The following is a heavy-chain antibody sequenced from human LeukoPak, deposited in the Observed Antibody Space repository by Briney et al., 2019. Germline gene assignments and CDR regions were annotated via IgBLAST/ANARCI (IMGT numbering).Heavy chain of an antibody. CDR2: IYSGGST. J-gene: IGHJ4*02. Sequence: GSLVLSCASSGFTLNSNYMSWVRQAPGEGLEWVSVIYSGGSTYYADSVKGRFTISRDNSKNTLYLQMNSLRAEDTAVYYCARAYSGSYYWGFDYWGQGTLVTVSS. D-gene: IGHD1-26*01. CDR3: ARAYSGSYYWGFDY. CDR1: GFTLNSNY. V-gene: IGHV3-53*01.